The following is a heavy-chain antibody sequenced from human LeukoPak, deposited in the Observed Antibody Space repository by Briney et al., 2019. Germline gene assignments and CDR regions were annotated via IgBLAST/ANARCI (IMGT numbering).Heavy chain of an antibody. CDR2: IYYDGSNI. CDR3: ARDRDDSSGYLSY. V-gene: IGHV3-33*01. J-gene: IGHJ4*02. CDR1: EFTFTTYG. Sequence: PGGSLRLSCAASEFTFTTYGMHWVRQAPGKGLEWVAFIYYDGSNIYYADYVKGRFTISRDISKNTLYLQMDSLRAEDTAIYYCARDRDDSSGYLSYWGQGTLVTVSS. D-gene: IGHD3-22*01.